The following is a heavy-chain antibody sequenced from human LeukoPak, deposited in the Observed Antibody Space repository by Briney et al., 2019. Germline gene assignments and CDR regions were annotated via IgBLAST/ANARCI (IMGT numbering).Heavy chain of an antibody. CDR3: ARDSEQLVHPFGY. V-gene: IGHV3-7*01. CDR2: IKQDGSEK. D-gene: IGHD6-6*01. CDR1: GFTFSSYW. Sequence: GGSLRLSCAASGFTFSSYWMSWVRQAPGKGLEWVANIKQDGSEKYYVDSVKGRFTISRDNAKNSLYLQMNSLRAEDTAVYYCARDSEQLVHPFGYWGQGTLVTVSS. J-gene: IGHJ4*02.